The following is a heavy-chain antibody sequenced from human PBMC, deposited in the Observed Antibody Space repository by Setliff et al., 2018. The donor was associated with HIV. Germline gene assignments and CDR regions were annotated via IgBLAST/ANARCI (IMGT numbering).Heavy chain of an antibody. CDR1: GFTFSSYA. CDR2: ISGSAGST. Sequence: GGSLRLSCAASGFTFSSYAMSWVRQAPGKGLDWVSAISGSAGSTYYADSVKGRFTISRDNSKSTLYLQMNSLTAEDTALYYCVRDLARVIAHWGQGTLVTVSS. V-gene: IGHV3-23*01. J-gene: IGHJ4*02. CDR3: VRDLARVIAH. D-gene: IGHD2-21*01.